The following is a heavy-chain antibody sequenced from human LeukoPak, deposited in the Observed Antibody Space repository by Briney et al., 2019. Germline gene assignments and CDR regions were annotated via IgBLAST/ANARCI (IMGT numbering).Heavy chain of an antibody. CDR1: GYNFTIYR. J-gene: IGHJ4*02. CDR2: ISPGDSAP. CDR3: ARRGYSYSDFDF. D-gene: IGHD5-18*01. V-gene: IGHV5-51*01. Sequence: GESLKISCEGSGYNFTIYRIAWVRQMPGKGLECMAIISPGDSAPTYSPSFRGQVTISVDKSINTAYLQWSSLKASDTAMYYCARRGYSYSDFDFCGQGTLVTVSS.